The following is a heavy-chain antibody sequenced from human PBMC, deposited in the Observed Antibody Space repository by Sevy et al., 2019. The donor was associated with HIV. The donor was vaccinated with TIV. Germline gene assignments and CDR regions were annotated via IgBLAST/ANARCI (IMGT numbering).Heavy chain of an antibody. D-gene: IGHD6-19*01. J-gene: IGHJ4*02. CDR3: AREGVQWLGYFDY. Sequence: GGSLRLSCAASGFTFTNYAIHWVRQAPGRGLEWVAVISFDGSNKYYADSVKGRFTISRDNSKNTLYLQMNSLRAEDTAVYYCAREGVQWLGYFDYWGQGTLVTVSS. V-gene: IGHV3-30-3*01. CDR1: GFTFTNYA. CDR2: ISFDGSNK.